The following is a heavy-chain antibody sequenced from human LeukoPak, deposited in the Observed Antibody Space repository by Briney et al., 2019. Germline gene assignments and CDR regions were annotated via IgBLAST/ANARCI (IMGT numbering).Heavy chain of an antibody. V-gene: IGHV3-48*03. CDR2: ISSSGSTI. CDR1: GFTFSSYE. J-gene: IGHJ4*02. Sequence: GGSLRLSCAASGFTFSSYEMNWVRQAPGKGLEWVSYISSSGSTIYYADSVKGRFTISRDNAKNSLYLQMNSLRAEDTAVYYCAKDPIVKRELLPHYFDYWGQGTLVTVSS. D-gene: IGHD1-26*01. CDR3: AKDPIVKRELLPHYFDY.